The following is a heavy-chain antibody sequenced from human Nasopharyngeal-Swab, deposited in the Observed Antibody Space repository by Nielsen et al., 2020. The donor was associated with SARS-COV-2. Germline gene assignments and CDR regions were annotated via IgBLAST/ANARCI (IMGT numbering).Heavy chain of an antibody. J-gene: IGHJ4*02. CDR3: ARIEDCSSTSCYDYFDY. CDR2: INHSGST. V-gene: IGHV4-34*01. D-gene: IGHD2-2*01. Sequence: WIRQPPGKGLEWIGEINHSGSTNYNPSLKSRVTISVVTSKNQFSLKLSSVTAVDTAVYYCARIEDCSSTSCYDYFDYWGQGTLVTVSS.